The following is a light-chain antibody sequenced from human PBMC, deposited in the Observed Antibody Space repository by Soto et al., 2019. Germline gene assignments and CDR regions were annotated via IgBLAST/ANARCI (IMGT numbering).Light chain of an antibody. V-gene: IGLV2-8*01. CDR3: AAWDDRLSVGL. CDR1: SSDVGGYNY. J-gene: IGLJ3*02. Sequence: QSALTQPPSASGSPGQSVAISCTGTSSDVGGYNYVSWYQQHPGKAPKLMIYEVNKRPSGVPDRFSGSKSGTSASLAISGLRSEDEAEYYCAAWDDRLSVGLFGGGTKLTVL. CDR2: EVN.